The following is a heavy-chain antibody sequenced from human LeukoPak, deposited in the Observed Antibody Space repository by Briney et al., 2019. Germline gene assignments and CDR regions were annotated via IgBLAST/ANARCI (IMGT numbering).Heavy chain of an antibody. Sequence: GGSLRLSCAASGFTFSSYEMNWVRQAPGKGLEWVSYISSNGSTLYYADSVKGRFTISRDNAKNSLYLQMNSLRAEDTAVYYCARVGVDIVANYYYYYYMDVWGKGTTVTVSS. CDR2: ISSNGSTL. J-gene: IGHJ6*03. D-gene: IGHD5-12*01. V-gene: IGHV3-48*03. CDR1: GFTFSSYE. CDR3: ARVGVDIVANYYYYYYMDV.